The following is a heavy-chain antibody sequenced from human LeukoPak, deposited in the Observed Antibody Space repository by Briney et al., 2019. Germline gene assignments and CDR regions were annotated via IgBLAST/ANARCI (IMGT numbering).Heavy chain of an antibody. CDR3: ARSNYYDSAHWFDP. D-gene: IGHD3-22*01. CDR2: IYYSGST. CDR1: GGSISSSSYY. J-gene: IGHJ5*02. Sequence: SETLSLTCTVSGGSISSSSYYWGWIRQPPGKGLEWIGSIYYSGSTYYNPSLKSRVTISVDTSKNQFSLKLSSVTAADTAVYYCARSNYYDSAHWFDPWGQGTLVTVSS. V-gene: IGHV4-39*07.